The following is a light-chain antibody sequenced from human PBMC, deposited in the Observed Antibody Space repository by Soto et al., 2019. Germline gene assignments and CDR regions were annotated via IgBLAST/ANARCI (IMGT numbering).Light chain of an antibody. J-gene: IGLJ2*01. CDR2: NTS. V-gene: IGLV1-40*01. CDR3: AAWDDSLSAVV. Sequence: QSVLTQPPSVSGAPGQRVTISCTGNSSNLGAGYDVHWYQQLPGTAPKLVIYNTSQRPSGVPDRFSGSKSGTSASLAISGLRSEDEADYYCAAWDDSLSAVVFGGGTKLTVL. CDR1: SSNLGAGYD.